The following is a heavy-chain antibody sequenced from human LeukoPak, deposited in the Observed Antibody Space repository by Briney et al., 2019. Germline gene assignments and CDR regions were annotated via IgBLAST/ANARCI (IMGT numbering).Heavy chain of an antibody. CDR3: VRRGGFFDF. Sequence: PSETLSLTCTVSGGSLSSSSHYWAWIRQPPGKGLEWIANIYYSGNTYYNPSLKSRVTISLDMSKNHFSLRVGSLTAADTAFYYCVRRGGFFDFWGQGILVTVSS. CDR1: GGSLSSSSHY. V-gene: IGHV4-39*07. CDR2: IYYSGNT. D-gene: IGHD3-16*01. J-gene: IGHJ4*02.